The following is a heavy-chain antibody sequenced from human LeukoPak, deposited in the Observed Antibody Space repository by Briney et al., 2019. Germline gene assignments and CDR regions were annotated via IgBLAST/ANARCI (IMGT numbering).Heavy chain of an antibody. V-gene: IGHV3-30*18. J-gene: IGHJ4*02. D-gene: IGHD2-2*01. Sequence: GGSLRLSCAASGFTFSRYGMYWVRQAPGKGLEWVALISYDKSHRYYADSVKGRFTISRDNSKDTLYLQMNSLRAEDTAVYYCAKGVVVAPDVTPFDYWGQGTLVTVSS. CDR1: GFTFSRYG. CDR3: AKGVVVAPDVTPFDY. CDR2: ISYDKSHR.